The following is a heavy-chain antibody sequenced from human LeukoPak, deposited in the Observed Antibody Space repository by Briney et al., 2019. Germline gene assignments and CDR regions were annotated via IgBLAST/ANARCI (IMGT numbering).Heavy chain of an antibody. CDR1: GFTFSTYG. CDR3: ARDLYYYDSSGSYYYYYGMDV. Sequence: PGGSLRLSCAASGFTFSTYGMHWVRQAPGKGLEWVALIWYDGSNKYHADSVKGRFTISRDNSKNTLYLQMNSLRAEDTAVYYCARDLYYYDSSGSYYYYYGMDVWGQGTTVTVSS. V-gene: IGHV3-33*01. CDR2: IWYDGSNK. D-gene: IGHD3-22*01. J-gene: IGHJ6*02.